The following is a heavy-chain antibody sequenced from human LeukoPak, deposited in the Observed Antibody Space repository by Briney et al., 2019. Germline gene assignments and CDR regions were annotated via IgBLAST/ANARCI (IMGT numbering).Heavy chain of an antibody. J-gene: IGHJ4*02. CDR3: AKEAGHWDFDY. Sequence: GGSLRLSCAASGFTFSSYAMSWLRQAPGKGLEWVSTVSANGVGTYYTDPVKGRFTISRDNSKNTLYLQVNSLRAEDTAVYHCAKEAGHWDFDYWGQGTLVTVSS. V-gene: IGHV3-23*01. D-gene: IGHD7-27*01. CDR1: GFTFSSYA. CDR2: VSANGVGT.